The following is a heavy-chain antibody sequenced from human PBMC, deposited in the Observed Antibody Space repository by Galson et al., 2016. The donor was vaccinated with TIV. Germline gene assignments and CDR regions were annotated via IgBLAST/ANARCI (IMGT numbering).Heavy chain of an antibody. D-gene: IGHD1-7*01. CDR3: ARERRYDWNFFYYHYIDV. Sequence: SLRLSCAASGFTFSDYFMTWIRQAPGKGLEWVSYISSSGDNKYYADSVKGRFTISRDNAKHSLYLQLNNLRAEDTAVYFCARERRYDWNFFYYHYIDVWGKGTTVTVSS. V-gene: IGHV3-11*01. CDR1: GFTFSDYF. CDR2: ISSSGDNK. J-gene: IGHJ6*03.